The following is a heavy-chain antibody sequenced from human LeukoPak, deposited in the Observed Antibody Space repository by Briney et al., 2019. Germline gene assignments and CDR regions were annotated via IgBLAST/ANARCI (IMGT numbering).Heavy chain of an antibody. J-gene: IGHJ4*02. D-gene: IGHD3-10*01. CDR1: GFTFSSYG. Sequence: GTSLRLSCVASGFTFSSYGMNWVRQAPGKGLEWVAVIWYDGSIKYYADSVKGRFTLSRDNSLNTLYVQMNSLRAEDTAVYYCARGAAPSSYYYGSGSHFAHWGQGTLVTVSS. V-gene: IGHV3-33*01. CDR2: IWYDGSIK. CDR3: ARGAAPSSYYYGSGSHFAH.